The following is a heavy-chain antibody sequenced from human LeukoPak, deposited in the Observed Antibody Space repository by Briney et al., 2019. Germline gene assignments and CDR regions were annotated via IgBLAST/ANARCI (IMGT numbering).Heavy chain of an antibody. D-gene: IGHD1-26*01. CDR1: XFTXSSXX. CDR2: IYSGGST. CDR3: ARGSEGATKAPFDY. J-gene: IGHJ4*02. V-gene: IGHV3-66*01. Sequence: XLXCAAXXFTXSSXXMSWVXQXPXXXXXXXSVIYSGGSTYYADSVKGRFTISRDNSKNTLYLQMNSLRAEDTAVYYCARGSEGATKAPFDYWGQGTLVTVSS.